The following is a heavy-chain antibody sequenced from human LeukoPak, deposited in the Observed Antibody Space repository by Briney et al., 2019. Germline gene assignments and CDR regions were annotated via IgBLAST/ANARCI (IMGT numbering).Heavy chain of an antibody. J-gene: IGHJ4*02. CDR3: ARESFVAVTPALDY. D-gene: IGHD4-23*01. Sequence: GGSLRLSCAASGFSVSGNYMSWVRQAPGKGLEWVSMIYSGGLTYYADSVRGRFTISRDNSKNTLYLQVNSLRAEDTAVYYCARESFVAVTPALDYWGQGTLVTVSS. CDR1: GFSVSGNY. CDR2: IYSGGLT. V-gene: IGHV3-66*01.